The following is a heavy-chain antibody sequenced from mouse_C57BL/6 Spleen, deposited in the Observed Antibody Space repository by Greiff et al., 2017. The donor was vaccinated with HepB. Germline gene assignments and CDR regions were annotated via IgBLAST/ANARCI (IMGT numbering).Heavy chain of an antibody. V-gene: IGHV1-81*01. Sequence: VQLVESGAELARPGASVKLSCKASGYTFTSYGISWVKQRTGQGLEWIGEIYPRSGNTYYNEKFKGKATLTADKSSSTAYMELRSLTSEDSAVYFCARTTITKDYYAMDYWGQGTSVTVSS. D-gene: IGHD1-1*01. J-gene: IGHJ4*01. CDR3: ARTTITKDYYAMDY. CDR2: IYPRSGNT. CDR1: GYTFTSYG.